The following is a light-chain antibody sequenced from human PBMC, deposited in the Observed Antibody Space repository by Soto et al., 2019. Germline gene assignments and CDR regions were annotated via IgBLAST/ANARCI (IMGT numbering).Light chain of an antibody. Sequence: QCVLTQPPSASWTPGQRVTISCSGGSSKIGSNYVYWYQQLPGTAPKLLIYRNNQRPSGVPDRFPGFKSCTSASLAIRWLRSEAGADDYCAAWDDSLSGHYVFGTGTKGTAL. CDR2: RNN. J-gene: IGLJ1*01. V-gene: IGLV1-47*01. CDR3: AAWDDSLSGHYV. CDR1: SSKIGSNY.